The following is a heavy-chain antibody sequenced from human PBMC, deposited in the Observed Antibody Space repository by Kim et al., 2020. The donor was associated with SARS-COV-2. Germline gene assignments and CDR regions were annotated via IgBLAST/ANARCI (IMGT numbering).Heavy chain of an antibody. V-gene: IGHV4-34*01. J-gene: IGHJ4*02. D-gene: IGHD6-13*01. CDR1: GGSFSGYY. CDR3: ARGRGFYSSSWAFDY. CDR2: INHSGST. Sequence: SETLSLTCAVYGGSFSGYYWSWIRQPPGKGLEWIGEINHSGSTNYNPSLKSRVTISVDTSKNQFSLKLSSVTAADTAVYYCARGRGFYSSSWAFDYWGQGTLVTVSS.